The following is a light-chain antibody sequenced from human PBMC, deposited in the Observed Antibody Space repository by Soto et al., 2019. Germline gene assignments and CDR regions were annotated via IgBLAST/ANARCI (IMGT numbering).Light chain of an antibody. CDR2: GAS. CDR3: QQYNNWPPERA. V-gene: IGKV3-15*01. CDR1: QSVSSN. Sequence: EIVTTQSPATLSVSPGERATLSCRASQSVSSNLAWFQQKPGQAPRLLIYGASTRATGIPARFSGSGSGTEFTLTISSLQSEDFAVYYCQQYNNWPPERAFGQGTKVDIK. J-gene: IGKJ1*01.